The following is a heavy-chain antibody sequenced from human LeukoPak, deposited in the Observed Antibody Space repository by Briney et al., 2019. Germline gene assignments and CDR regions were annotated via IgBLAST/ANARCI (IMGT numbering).Heavy chain of an antibody. J-gene: IGHJ4*02. CDR2: IYYSGST. V-gene: IGHV4-59*01. CDR3: ARTVVEWLSPRTNFDY. CDR1: GGSISSYY. Sequence: PSETLSLTCTVSGGSISSYYWSWIRQPPGKGLEWIGYIYYSGSTNYNPSLKSRVTISVDTSKNQFSLKLISVTAADTAAYYCARTVVEWLSPRTNFDYWGQGTLVTVSS. D-gene: IGHD3-3*01.